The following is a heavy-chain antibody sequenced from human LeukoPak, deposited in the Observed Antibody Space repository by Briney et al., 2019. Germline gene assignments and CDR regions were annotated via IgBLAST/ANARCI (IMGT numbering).Heavy chain of an antibody. CDR2: IYPGDSDT. D-gene: IGHD3-22*01. V-gene: IGHV5-51*01. Sequence: GESLKISCKGSGYSFTSYWIGWVRQMPGKGLEWMGIIYPGDSDTRYSPSFQGQVTISVDKSHNTAYLQWTSLKASDSAMYYCARRLYYYESSGYFLGWFDPWGQGTLVTVSS. CDR1: GYSFTSYW. CDR3: ARRLYYYESSGYFLGWFDP. J-gene: IGHJ5*02.